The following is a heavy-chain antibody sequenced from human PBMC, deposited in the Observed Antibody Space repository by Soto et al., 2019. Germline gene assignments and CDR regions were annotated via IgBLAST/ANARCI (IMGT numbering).Heavy chain of an antibody. D-gene: IGHD6-19*01. CDR3: ATFDSGWLFDY. CDR2: ISGSGGST. J-gene: IGHJ4*02. V-gene: IGHV3-23*01. CDR1: GFTFSSYA. Sequence: SLRLSCAASGFTFSSYAMSWVRQAPGKGLEWVSAISGSGGSTYYADSVKGRFTISRDNSKNMLYLQMNSLRAEDTAVYYCATFDSGWLFDYWGQGTLVTVSS.